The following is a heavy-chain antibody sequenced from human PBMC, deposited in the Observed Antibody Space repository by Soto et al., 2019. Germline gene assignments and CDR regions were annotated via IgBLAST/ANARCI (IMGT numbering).Heavy chain of an antibody. CDR1: GGSISSSSYY. V-gene: IGHV4-39*01. Sequence: PSETLSLTCTVSGGSISSSSYYRGWIRQPPGKGLEWIGSIYYSGSTYYNPSLKSRVTISVDTSKNQFSLKLSSVTAADTAVYYCASDSRASDAFDIWGQGTMVTVSS. J-gene: IGHJ3*02. D-gene: IGHD2-21*01. CDR3: ASDSRASDAFDI. CDR2: IYYSGST.